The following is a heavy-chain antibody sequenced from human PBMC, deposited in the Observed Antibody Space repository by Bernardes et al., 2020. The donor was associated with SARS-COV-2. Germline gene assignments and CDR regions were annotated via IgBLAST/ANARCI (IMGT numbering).Heavy chain of an antibody. D-gene: IGHD2-2*01. CDR2: LYYSGNT. Sequence: SEPLSLTCTVSGGSISSTSHYWAWLLQPPGKGLEWMGSIGSLYYSGNTYYRPSLRGRITISMDTSKNQFSLKLTSVTAADTAVYYCTREFTSTSEYWGQGTLITVSS. J-gene: IGHJ4*02. CDR1: GGSISSTSHY. V-gene: IGHV4-39*07. CDR3: TREFTSTSEY.